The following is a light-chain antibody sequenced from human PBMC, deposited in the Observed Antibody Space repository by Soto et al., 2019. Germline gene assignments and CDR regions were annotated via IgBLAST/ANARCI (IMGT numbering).Light chain of an antibody. CDR1: QGISSY. V-gene: IGKV1-8*01. CDR2: AAS. J-gene: IGKJ1*01. CDR3: QQYYSYSWM. Sequence: AIRMTQSPSSFSASTGDRVTITCRASQGISSYLAWYQQKPGKAPKLLIYAASTLQSGVPSRFSGSGSGTDFTLTISCLQSEDFATYYCQQYYSYSWMFGQGTKVEIK.